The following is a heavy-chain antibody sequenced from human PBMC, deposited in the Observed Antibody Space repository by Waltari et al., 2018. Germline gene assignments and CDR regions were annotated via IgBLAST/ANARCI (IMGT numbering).Heavy chain of an antibody. D-gene: IGHD3-3*01. J-gene: IGHJ4*02. Sequence: EVRLVESGGGLVQPGGSLTVSCAASGFSFVDYWMHWIRQAPGQGLVWVSRINGDGSRPEYADSVKGRFTISRDNAKNTVYLQMNSLRVDDTAVYYCAREDYDIWSGYGDYWGQGTLVSVSS. CDR1: GFSFVDYW. V-gene: IGHV3-74*01. CDR2: INGDGSRP. CDR3: AREDYDIWSGYGDY.